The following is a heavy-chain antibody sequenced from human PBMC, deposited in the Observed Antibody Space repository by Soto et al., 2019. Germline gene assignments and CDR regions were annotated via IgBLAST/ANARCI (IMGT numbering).Heavy chain of an antibody. V-gene: IGHV3-7*05. CDR3: ARDVSPGSSSLCLEAFDI. J-gene: IGHJ3*02. D-gene: IGHD6-13*01. CDR2: INRDGSKK. CDR1: GFTLSAYW. Sequence: EVQLEESGGDLVQPGGSLRLSCAASGFTLSAYWMTWVRQAPGKGLEWVANINRDGSKKSYLDSVRGRFTISRDNVGNSLYLQMDSLGADDTALYYCARDVSPGSSSLCLEAFDIWGQGTMVTVSS.